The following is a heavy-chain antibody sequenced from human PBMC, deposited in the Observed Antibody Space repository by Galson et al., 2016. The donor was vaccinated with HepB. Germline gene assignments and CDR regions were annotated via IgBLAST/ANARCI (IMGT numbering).Heavy chain of an antibody. J-gene: IGHJ6*02. CDR3: ARGGYCSSTRCQDNYYYYGMDV. D-gene: IGHD2-2*01. CDR2: IGSSGNMI. CDR1: GFIFSVYS. V-gene: IGHV3-11*01. Sequence: SLRLSCAASGFIFSVYSMIWVRQAPGKGPEWVSYIGSSGNMIDYADSVKGRFTISRDNAKNSLYLQMNSLRVEDTARYYCARGGYCSSTRCQDNYYYYGMDVWGQGTTVTVSS.